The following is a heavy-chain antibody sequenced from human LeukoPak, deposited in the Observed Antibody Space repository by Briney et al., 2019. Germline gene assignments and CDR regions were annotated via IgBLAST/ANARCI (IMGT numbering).Heavy chain of an antibody. CDR3: ARGSRDCSSTSCYAGIHY. J-gene: IGHJ4*02. CDR1: GYTFTSYG. D-gene: IGHD2-2*01. CDR2: ISAYNGNT. V-gene: IGHV1-18*01. Sequence: ASVKVSCKASGYTFTSYGITWVRQAPGQGLEWMGWISAYNGNTMYAQNLQGRVTMTTDTSTSTSYMDLRSLRSDDTAVYYCARGSRDCSSTSCYAGIHYWGQGTRVTVSS.